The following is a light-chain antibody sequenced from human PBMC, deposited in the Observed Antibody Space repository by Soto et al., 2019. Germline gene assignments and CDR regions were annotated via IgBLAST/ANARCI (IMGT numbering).Light chain of an antibody. V-gene: IGKV3-20*01. Sequence: EIVMTQSPATLSVSPGERATLSCRASQSVSSNLAWYQQKPGQAPRLLIYGASSRATGIPDRFSGSGSGTDFTLTISRLEPEDFAVYYCQQYGNSPPSVTFGPGTKVDIK. CDR3: QQYGNSPPSVT. CDR1: QSVSSN. CDR2: GAS. J-gene: IGKJ3*01.